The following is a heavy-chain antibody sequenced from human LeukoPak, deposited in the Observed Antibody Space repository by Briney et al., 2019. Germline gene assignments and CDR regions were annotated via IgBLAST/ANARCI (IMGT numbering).Heavy chain of an antibody. CDR2: IYYSGST. CDR3: ARHGITLYYYYYGMDV. Sequence: PSETLSLTCTVSGGSISSYYWSWIRQPPGKGLEWIGYIYYSGSTNYNPSLKSQVTISVDTSKNQFSLKLSSVTAADTAVYYCARHGITLYYYYYGMDVWGQGTTVTVSS. V-gene: IGHV4-59*08. D-gene: IGHD3-16*01. CDR1: GGSISSYY. J-gene: IGHJ6*02.